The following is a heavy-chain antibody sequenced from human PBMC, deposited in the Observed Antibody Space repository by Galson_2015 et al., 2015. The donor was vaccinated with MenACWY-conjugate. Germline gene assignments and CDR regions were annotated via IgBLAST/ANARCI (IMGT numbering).Heavy chain of an antibody. CDR3: ARGHYGMDV. CDR2: IKKDGSEK. Sequence: LRHPCAASGLTFRNYWMTWVRQAPGKVLDWVAIIKKDGSEKYYVDSVKGRFTISRDNAKNSLYLEMNCLRVEDTAVYYCARGHYGMDVWGHGTTFTASS. V-gene: IGHV3-7*03. J-gene: IGHJ6*02. CDR1: GLTFRNYW.